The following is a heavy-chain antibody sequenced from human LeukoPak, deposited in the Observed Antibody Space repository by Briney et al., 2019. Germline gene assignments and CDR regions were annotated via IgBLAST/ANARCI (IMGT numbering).Heavy chain of an antibody. D-gene: IGHD1-26*01. V-gene: IGHV3-23*01. CDR1: GGSFSGYY. CDR2: ISGSGGST. J-gene: IGHJ4*02. CDR3: AKGGGSYYIDY. Sequence: ETLSLTCAVYGGSFSGYYWSWVRQAPGKGLEWVSAISGSGGSTYYADSVKGRFTISRDNSKNTLYLQMNSLRAEDTAVYYCAKGGGSYYIDYWGQGTLVTVSS.